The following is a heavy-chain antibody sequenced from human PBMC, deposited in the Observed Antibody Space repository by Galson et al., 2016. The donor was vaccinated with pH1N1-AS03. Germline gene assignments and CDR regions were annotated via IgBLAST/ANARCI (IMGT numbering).Heavy chain of an antibody. CDR3: AKLSLGYCAY. CDR1: GFTFSSYA. CDR2: IAGGGVTT. D-gene: IGHD2-15*01. J-gene: IGHJ4*02. Sequence: SLRLSCAASGFTFSSYAMSWVRQAPGKGLEWVSAIAGGGVTTYYADSVKGRFTISRDNSKNTLYLRINSLRAEDTAIYYCAKLSLGYCAYWGREPWSPSPQ. V-gene: IGHV3-23*01.